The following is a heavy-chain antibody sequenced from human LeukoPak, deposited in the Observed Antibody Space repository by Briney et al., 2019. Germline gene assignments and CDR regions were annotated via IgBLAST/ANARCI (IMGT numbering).Heavy chain of an antibody. CDR1: GGSISSYY. D-gene: IGHD6-6*01. CDR2: IYYSGST. CDR3: ARYSSSSTSSFDY. Sequence: ETXXLTCTVSGGSISSYYWSWIRQPPGKGLEWIGYIYYSGSTNYNPSLKSRVTISVDTSKNQFSLNVSSVTAADTAVYYCARYSSSSTSSFDYWGQGTLVTVSS. J-gene: IGHJ4*02. V-gene: IGHV4-59*01.